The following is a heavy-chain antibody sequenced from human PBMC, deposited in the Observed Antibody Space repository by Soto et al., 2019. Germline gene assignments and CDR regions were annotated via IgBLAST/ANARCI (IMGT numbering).Heavy chain of an antibody. CDR3: ARGETYYYGSGSYYCWFDP. V-gene: IGHV4-34*01. CDR2: INHSGST. J-gene: IGHJ5*02. CDR1: GGSFSCYY. Sequence: SETLSLTCAVYGGSFSCYYWSWIRQPPGKGLEWIGEINHSGSTNYNPSLKSRVTISVDTSKNQFSLKLSSVTAADTAVYYCARGETYYYGSGSYYCWFDPWGQGTLVTVSS. D-gene: IGHD3-10*01.